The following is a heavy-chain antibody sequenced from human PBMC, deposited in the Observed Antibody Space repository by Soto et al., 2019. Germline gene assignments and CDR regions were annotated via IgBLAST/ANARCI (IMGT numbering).Heavy chain of an antibody. J-gene: IGHJ3*02. CDR3: AGATVTRDAFDI. D-gene: IGHD4-17*01. CDR1: GGSFSGYY. Sequence: PSETLSLTCAVYGGSFSGYYWSWIRQPPGKGLEWIGEINHSGSTNYNPSLKSRVTMSVDTSKNQFSLKLSSVTAADTAVYYCAGATVTRDAFDIWGQGTMVTVSS. CDR2: INHSGST. V-gene: IGHV4-34*01.